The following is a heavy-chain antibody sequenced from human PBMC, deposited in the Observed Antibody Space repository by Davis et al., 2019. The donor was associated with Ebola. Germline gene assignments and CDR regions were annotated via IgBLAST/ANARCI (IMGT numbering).Heavy chain of an antibody. J-gene: IGHJ4*02. D-gene: IGHD3-16*02. CDR3: ARVTGSVWGSYRYLDYFDY. Sequence: GSLRLSCTVSGGSISGYYWSWIRQPPGKGLEWIGEINHSGSTNYNPSLKSRVTISVDTSKNQFSLKLSSVTAADTAVYYCARVTGSVWGSYRYLDYFDYWGQGTLVTVSS. V-gene: IGHV4-34*01. CDR1: GGSISGYY. CDR2: INHSGST.